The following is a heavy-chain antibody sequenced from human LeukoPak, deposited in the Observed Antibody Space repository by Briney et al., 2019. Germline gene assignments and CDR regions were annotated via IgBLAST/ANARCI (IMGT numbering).Heavy chain of an antibody. CDR3: ARAIGAAARGWFDP. D-gene: IGHD6-13*01. CDR2: IYHSGST. J-gene: IGHJ5*02. Sequence: PSQTLSLTCAVSGGSISSGGYSWSWIRQPPGKGLEWIGYIYHSGSTYYNPSLKSRVTISVDRSKNQFSLELSSVTAADTAVYYCARAIGAAARGWFDPWGQGTLVTVSS. CDR1: GGSISSGGYS. V-gene: IGHV4-30-2*01.